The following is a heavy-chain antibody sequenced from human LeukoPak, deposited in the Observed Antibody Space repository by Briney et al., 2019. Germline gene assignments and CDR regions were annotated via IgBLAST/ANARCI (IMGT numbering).Heavy chain of an antibody. J-gene: IGHJ2*01. Sequence: GGSLRLSCAGSGFTLSASWMHWVRQAPGKGLVWVARIVNDGSGTNYADSVKGRFTISRDNAKSTLYLQMNSLRAEDTAVYFCAREAPLTGDWYFDLWGRGTLATVSP. CDR3: AREAPLTGDWYFDL. CDR2: IVNDGSGT. D-gene: IGHD3-9*01. CDR1: GFTLSASW. V-gene: IGHV3-74*01.